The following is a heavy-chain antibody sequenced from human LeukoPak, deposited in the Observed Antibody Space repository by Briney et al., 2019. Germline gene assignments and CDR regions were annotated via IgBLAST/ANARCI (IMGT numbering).Heavy chain of an antibody. CDR3: AGAKFLTGYY. V-gene: IGHV3-15*01. Sequence: GGSLRLSCAASGFTFSNAWMSWVRQAPGKGLEWVGRIKSKTDGGTTDYAAPVKGRFTISRDDSKNTLYLQMNSLRAEDTAVYYCAGAKFLTGYYWGQGTLVTVSS. CDR2: IKSKTDGGTT. J-gene: IGHJ4*02. D-gene: IGHD3-9*01. CDR1: GFTFSNAW.